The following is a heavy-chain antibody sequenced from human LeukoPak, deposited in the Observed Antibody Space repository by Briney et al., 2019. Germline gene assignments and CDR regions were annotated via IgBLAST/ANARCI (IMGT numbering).Heavy chain of an antibody. CDR2: IIPIFGTA. V-gene: IGHV1-69*13. Sequence: ASVKVSCKASGGTFSSYAISWVRQAPGQGLEWMGGIIPIFGTANYAQKFQGRVTITADESTSTAYMELSSLRSEDTAVYYCASSQTITMVRGVIKNAFDIWGQGTMVTVSS. D-gene: IGHD3-10*01. CDR1: GGTFSSYA. J-gene: IGHJ3*02. CDR3: ASSQTITMVRGVIKNAFDI.